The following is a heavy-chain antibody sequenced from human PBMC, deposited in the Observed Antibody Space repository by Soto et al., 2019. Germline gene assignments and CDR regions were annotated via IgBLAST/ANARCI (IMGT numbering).Heavy chain of an antibody. CDR3: ARIQLYYYAFDN. V-gene: IGHV3-23*01. CDR1: GFTFSSYI. CDR2: VTASGGST. J-gene: IGHJ3*02. Sequence: SLRLSCPASGFTFSSYIMCWVRQAPGKGLEWVSAVTASGGSTYYADSVKGRFTISRDTAKNTLYLQMNSLRAEDTAVYYCARIQLYYYAFDNWGQGTMVTVS. D-gene: IGHD3-10*01.